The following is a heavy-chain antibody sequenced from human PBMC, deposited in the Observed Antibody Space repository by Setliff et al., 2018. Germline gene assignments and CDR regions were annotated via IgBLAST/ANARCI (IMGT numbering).Heavy chain of an antibody. CDR2: ISPSSSHM. D-gene: IGHD6-13*01. CDR1: GFTISNYW. Sequence: GGSLRLSCAASGFTISNYWMHWVRQAPGKGLVWVSSISPSSSHMYYADSAEGRFTISRDNAKNSLYLQMNSLGAEDTAVYYCARDSYTSPDYWGQGTLVTVSS. CDR3: ARDSYTSPDY. V-gene: IGHV3-21*01. J-gene: IGHJ4*02.